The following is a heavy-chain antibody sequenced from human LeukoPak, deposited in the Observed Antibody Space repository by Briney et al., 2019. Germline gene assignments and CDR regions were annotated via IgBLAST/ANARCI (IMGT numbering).Heavy chain of an antibody. CDR2: ISSSSSYI. Sequence: GGSLRLSCAASGFTFSSYSMNWVRQAPGKGLEWVSSISSSSSYIYYADSVKGRFTISRDNAKNSLHLQMNSLRAEDTAVYYCARYQTAAGGYFDYWGQGTLVTVSS. CDR1: GFTFSSYS. CDR3: ARYQTAAGGYFDY. J-gene: IGHJ4*02. V-gene: IGHV3-21*01. D-gene: IGHD6-13*01.